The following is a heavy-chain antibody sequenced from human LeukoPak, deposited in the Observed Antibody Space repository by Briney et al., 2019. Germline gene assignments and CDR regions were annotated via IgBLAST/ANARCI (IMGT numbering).Heavy chain of an antibody. CDR3: ARQSSSWYGSGMDV. V-gene: IGHV3-48*03. Sequence: GGSLRLSCAASGFTFSSYEMNWVRQAPGKGLEWVSYISSSGSTIYYADSVKGRFTISRDNAKNSLYLQMNSLRAEDTAVYYCARQSSSWYGSGMDVWGQGTTVTVSS. CDR2: ISSSGSTI. D-gene: IGHD6-13*01. J-gene: IGHJ6*02. CDR1: GFTFSSYE.